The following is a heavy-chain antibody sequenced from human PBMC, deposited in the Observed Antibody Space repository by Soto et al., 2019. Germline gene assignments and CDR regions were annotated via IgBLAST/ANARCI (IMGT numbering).Heavy chain of an antibody. CDR3: ARNLMDYDIWTGYYMAYYFDY. V-gene: IGHV1-3*01. Sequence: ASVKVSCKASGYTFTSYAMHWVRQAPGQRLEWMGWINAGNGNTKYSQKFQGRVTITRDTSASTAYMELSSLRSEDTAVYYCARNLMDYDIWTGYYMAYYFDYWGRG. CDR1: GYTFTSYA. CDR2: INAGNGNT. D-gene: IGHD3-9*01. J-gene: IGHJ4*02.